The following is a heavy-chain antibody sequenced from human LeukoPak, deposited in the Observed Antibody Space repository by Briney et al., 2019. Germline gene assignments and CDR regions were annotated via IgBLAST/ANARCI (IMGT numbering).Heavy chain of an antibody. CDR1: GGSFSGYY. Sequence: SETLSLTCAVYGGSFSGYYWTWIRQPPGKGLEWIGEINHSGSTNYNPSLKSRATISVDTSMNQFSLKLSSVTAADTAVYYCARGPPYCSGGSCYANWFDPWGQGTLVTVSS. V-gene: IGHV4-34*01. CDR3: ARGPPYCSGGSCYANWFDP. CDR2: INHSGST. J-gene: IGHJ5*02. D-gene: IGHD2-15*01.